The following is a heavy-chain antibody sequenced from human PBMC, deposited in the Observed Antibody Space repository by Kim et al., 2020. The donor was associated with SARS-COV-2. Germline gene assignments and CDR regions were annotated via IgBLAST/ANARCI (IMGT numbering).Heavy chain of an antibody. CDR1: GLTFSSYA. Sequence: GGSLRLSCAASGLTFSSYAMHWVHQAPGKGLEGVAVISYDGSNKYYADSVKGRFTISRDNSENTLYQQMNSLRAEATAVYYCARSPGAHFDYWGQGTLVTVSS. D-gene: IGHD3-10*01. J-gene: IGHJ4*02. CDR2: ISYDGSNK. V-gene: IGHV3-30-3*01. CDR3: ARSPGAHFDY.